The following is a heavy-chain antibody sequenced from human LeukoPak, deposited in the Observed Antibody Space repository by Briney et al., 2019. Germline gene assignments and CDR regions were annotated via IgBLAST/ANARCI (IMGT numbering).Heavy chain of an antibody. V-gene: IGHV4-59*01. J-gene: IGHJ6*03. CDR3: ARGAYLGYYYYMDV. CDR1: GGSIRGYY. CDR2: IYSSGST. Sequence: SETLSLTCNVSGGSIRGYYWSWIRQPPGKGLEWIGYIYSSGSTYYNPSLKSRVTISVDTSTNQFSLKLSSVTAADTAVYYCARGAYLGYYYYMDVWGKGTTVTISS. D-gene: IGHD2/OR15-2a*01.